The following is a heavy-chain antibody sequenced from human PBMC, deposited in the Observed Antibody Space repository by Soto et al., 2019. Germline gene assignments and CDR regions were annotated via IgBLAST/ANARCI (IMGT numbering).Heavy chain of an antibody. CDR2: IYSGGST. CDR3: ARDWSGQYSGYGHDMDV. J-gene: IGHJ6*02. CDR1: GFTVSSNY. Sequence: GGSLILSCAASGFTVSSNYMSWVLQAPGKGLEWVSVIYSGGSTYYADSVKGRFTISRDNSKNTLYLQMNSLRAEDTAVYYCARDWSGQYSGYGHDMDVWGQGTTVSVSS. V-gene: IGHV3-66*01. D-gene: IGHD5-12*01.